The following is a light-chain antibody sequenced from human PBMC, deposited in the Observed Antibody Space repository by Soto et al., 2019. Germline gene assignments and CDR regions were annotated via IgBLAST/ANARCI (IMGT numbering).Light chain of an antibody. Sequence: QSALTQPASVSGSPGQSITISCTGTSSDVGGYSYVSWYQQHPGKAPKLMIYDVSNRPSGVSNRFSGSKSGNTASLTISGLQAEDEADYYCSSYTRSITRHDVFGTGTKLTVL. CDR1: SSDVGGYSY. J-gene: IGLJ1*01. CDR3: SSYTRSITRHDV. V-gene: IGLV2-14*01. CDR2: DVS.